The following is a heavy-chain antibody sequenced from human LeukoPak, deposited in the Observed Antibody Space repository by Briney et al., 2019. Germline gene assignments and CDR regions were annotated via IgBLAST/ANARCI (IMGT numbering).Heavy chain of an antibody. J-gene: IGHJ3*02. CDR3: ARCRYTSGWLDAFDI. CDR2: ISNSGTTI. CDR1: GFTFSSYE. D-gene: IGHD6-19*01. Sequence: PGGSLRLSCAVSGFTFSSYEMNWVRQAPGKGLEWISYISNSGTTIKYADSVEGRFTISRDNAKNTLYLQMNGLRAEDTALYYCARCRYTSGWLDAFDIWGQGTLVTVSS. V-gene: IGHV3-48*03.